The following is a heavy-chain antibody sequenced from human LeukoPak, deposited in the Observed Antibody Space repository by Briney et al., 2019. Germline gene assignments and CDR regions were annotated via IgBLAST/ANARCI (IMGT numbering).Heavy chain of an antibody. CDR1: GFTVSSNY. D-gene: IGHD6-13*01. Sequence: GGSLRLSCAASGFTVSSNYMSRVRQAPGKGLEWVSVIYSGGSTYYADSVKGRFTISRDNSKNTLYLQMNSLRAEDTAVYYCARAAAVSGAFRDNWFDPWGQGTLVTVSS. CDR2: IYSGGST. V-gene: IGHV3-66*01. J-gene: IGHJ5*02. CDR3: ARAAAVSGAFRDNWFDP.